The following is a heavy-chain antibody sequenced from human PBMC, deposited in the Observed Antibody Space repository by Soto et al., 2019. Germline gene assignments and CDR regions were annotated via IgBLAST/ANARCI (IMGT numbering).Heavy chain of an antibody. CDR3: SRSLDY. Sequence: GGSLRLSCAASGFPFSNSWMDWVRQAPGKGPEWVANINQDGSQTYYVDSVEGRFTVSRDNAENSLYLQMNSLRVEDTAVYYCSRSLDYWGQGTLVTVSS. V-gene: IGHV3-7*01. CDR2: INQDGSQT. CDR1: GFPFSNSW. J-gene: IGHJ4*02.